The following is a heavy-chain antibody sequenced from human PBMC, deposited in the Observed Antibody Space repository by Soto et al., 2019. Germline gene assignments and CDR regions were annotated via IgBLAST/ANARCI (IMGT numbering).Heavy chain of an antibody. CDR3: AAIRHERGKNWNFWDYYYYYGMDV. J-gene: IGHJ6*02. D-gene: IGHD1-7*01. Sequence: QLQLQESGPGLVKPSETLSLTCTVSGGSISSSSYYWGWIRQPPGKGLEWIGSIYYSGSTYYNPSHKRRLTIPVNTSTNQHSLKLSSVTAADTAVYYCAAIRHERGKNWNFWDYYYYYGMDVWGQGTTVTVSS. CDR1: GGSISSSSYY. V-gene: IGHV4-39*01. CDR2: IYYSGST.